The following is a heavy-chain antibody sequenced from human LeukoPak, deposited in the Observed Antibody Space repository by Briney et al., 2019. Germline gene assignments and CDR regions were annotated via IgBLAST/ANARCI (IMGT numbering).Heavy chain of an antibody. J-gene: IGHJ4*02. Sequence: PSETLSLTCTVSGYSISSGYYWGWIRQPPGKGLEWIGSIYYSGSTYYNPSLKSRVTISVDTSKNQFSLKLSSVTAADTAVYYCARVYDFWSGYLPETMYFDYWGQGTLVTVSS. D-gene: IGHD3-3*01. CDR2: IYYSGST. V-gene: IGHV4-38-2*02. CDR1: GYSISSGYY. CDR3: ARVYDFWSGYLPETMYFDY.